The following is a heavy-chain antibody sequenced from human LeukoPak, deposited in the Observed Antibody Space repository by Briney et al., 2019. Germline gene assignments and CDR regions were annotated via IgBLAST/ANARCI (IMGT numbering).Heavy chain of an antibody. CDR3: AKDSWPYSGSYYYFDY. D-gene: IGHD1-26*01. V-gene: IGHV3-66*02. CDR1: GFTVSSNY. CDR2: IYSGGST. J-gene: IGHJ4*02. Sequence: GGSPRLSCAASGFTVSSNYMSWVRQAPGKGLEWVSVIYSGGSTYYADSAKGRFTISRDNSKNTLYLQMNSLRAEDTAVYYCAKDSWPYSGSYYYFDYWGQGTLVTVSS.